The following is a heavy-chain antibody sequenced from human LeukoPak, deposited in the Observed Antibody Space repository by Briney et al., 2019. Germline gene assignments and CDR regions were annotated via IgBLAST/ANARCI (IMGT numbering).Heavy chain of an antibody. V-gene: IGHV3-23*01. CDR2: ISGSGGST. CDR1: GFTFSSYG. Sequence: TGGSLRLSCAASGFTFSSYGMSWVRQAPGKGLEWVSAISGSGGSTYYADSVKGRFTISRDNSKNTLYLQMNSLRAEDTAVYYCAKDPSDSSGYLGYWGQGTLVTVSS. D-gene: IGHD3-22*01. CDR3: AKDPSDSSGYLGY. J-gene: IGHJ4*02.